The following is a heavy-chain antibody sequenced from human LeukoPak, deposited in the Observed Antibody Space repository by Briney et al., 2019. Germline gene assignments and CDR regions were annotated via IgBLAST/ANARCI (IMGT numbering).Heavy chain of an antibody. CDR2: INPNSGGT. Sequence: ASVKVSCKASGYTFTGYYIHRVRQAPGQGLEWMGWINPNSGGTNYAQKFQGRVTMTRDTSISTAYMDLSRLRSDDTAVYYCARDSGSYSYYFDYWGQGTLVTVSS. V-gene: IGHV1-2*02. CDR1: GYTFTGYY. CDR3: ARDSGSYSYYFDY. D-gene: IGHD1-26*01. J-gene: IGHJ4*02.